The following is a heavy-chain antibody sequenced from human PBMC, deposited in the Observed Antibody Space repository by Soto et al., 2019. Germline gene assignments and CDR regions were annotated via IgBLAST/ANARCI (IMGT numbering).Heavy chain of an antibody. V-gene: IGHV1-2*04. CDR1: GYTFTGYY. J-gene: IGHJ3*02. CDR3: ARDSGGPDYYDSSGYYYRAFDI. CDR2: INPNSGGT. Sequence: ASVKVSCTSSGYTFTGYYIHWVRQAPGQGLEGMGWINPNSGGTNYAQKFQGWVTMTRDTSISTAYMELSRLRSDDTAVYYCARDSGGPDYYDSSGYYYRAFDIWGQGTMATVSS. D-gene: IGHD3-22*01.